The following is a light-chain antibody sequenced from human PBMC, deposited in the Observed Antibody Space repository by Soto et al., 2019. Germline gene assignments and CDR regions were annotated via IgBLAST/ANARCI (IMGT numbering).Light chain of an antibody. CDR1: SSDVGGYNY. CDR3: SSYTSRSTPQVR. J-gene: IGLJ2*01. Sequence: QSALTQPASVSGSPGQSITISCTGTSSDVGGYNYVSWYQQHPGKAPKLMIYDVSNRPSGVSNRFSGSKSGNTASRTISGLQAEDEADYYCSSYTSRSTPQVRFGGGTKLTVL. CDR2: DVS. V-gene: IGLV2-14*01.